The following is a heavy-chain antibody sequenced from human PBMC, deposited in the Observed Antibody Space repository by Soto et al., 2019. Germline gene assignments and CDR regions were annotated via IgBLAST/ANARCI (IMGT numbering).Heavy chain of an antibody. D-gene: IGHD6-19*01. CDR3: AREGGYSSGLGIDY. V-gene: IGHV1-2*04. CDR2: INPNSGVT. J-gene: IGHJ4*02. CDR1: GYTFTDYY. Sequence: GASVKVSCKASGYTFTDYYMHWVRQAPGQGLEWMGWINPNSGVTNYAQKFQDWVTMTRDTSISTAYMELRRLRSDDTAMYYCAREGGYSSGLGIDYWGQGTLVTVSS.